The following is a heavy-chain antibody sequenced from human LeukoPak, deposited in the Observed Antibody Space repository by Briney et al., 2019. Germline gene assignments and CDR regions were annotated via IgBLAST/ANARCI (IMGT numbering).Heavy chain of an antibody. CDR2: IYYSGST. CDR3: AAYCSSTSCPFDI. V-gene: IGHV4-30-4*01. Sequence: SETLSLTCTVSGGSISSGDYYWSWIRQPPGKGLEWIGYIYYSGSTCYNPSLKSRVTISVDTSKNQFSLKLSSVTAADTAVYYCAAYCSSTSCPFDIWGQGTMVTVSS. CDR1: GGSISSGDYY. D-gene: IGHD2-2*01. J-gene: IGHJ3*02.